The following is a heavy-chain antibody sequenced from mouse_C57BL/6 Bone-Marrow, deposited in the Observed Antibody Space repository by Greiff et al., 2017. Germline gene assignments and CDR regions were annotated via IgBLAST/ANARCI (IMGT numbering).Heavy chain of an antibody. J-gene: IGHJ2*01. CDR3: ARLYGSSPYYFDY. CDR1: GFTFSSYG. CDR2: ISSGGSYT. Sequence: EVQRVESGGDLVKPGGSLKLSCAASGFTFSSYGMSWVRQTPDKRLEWVATISSGGSYTYYPDSVKGRFTISRDNAKNTLYLQMSSLKSEDTAMYYCARLYGSSPYYFDYWGQGTTLTVSS. D-gene: IGHD1-1*01. V-gene: IGHV5-6*01.